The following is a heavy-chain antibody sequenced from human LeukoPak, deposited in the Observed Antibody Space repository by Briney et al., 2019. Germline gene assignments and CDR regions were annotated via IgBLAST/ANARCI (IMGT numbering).Heavy chain of an antibody. V-gene: IGHV3-23*01. J-gene: IGHJ4*02. CDR1: GFLFHVYA. CDR2: ISISGDTT. D-gene: IGHD3-9*01. Sequence: PGGSLRLSCRTSGFLFHVYAMTWVRQAPGKGLEWISTISISGDTTYYADSVKGRFTISRDNSENTVFLQMNSLRVEDTALYHCAKTYDVSTSPDDWGQGILVSVSS. CDR3: AKTYDVSTSPDD.